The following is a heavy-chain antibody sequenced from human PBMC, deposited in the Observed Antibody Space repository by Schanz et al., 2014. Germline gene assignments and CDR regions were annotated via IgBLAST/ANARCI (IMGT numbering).Heavy chain of an antibody. V-gene: IGHV1-8*01. CDR2: MNPNSGNT. CDR3: ARGGFFDSTSFDS. D-gene: IGHD2-2*01. Sequence: QVQLVQSGAEVKKPGASVKVSCKASGYIFGSHGMTWVRQAPGQGLEWMGWMNPNSGNTGYAQKFQGRVTMTRHTARSTAYMELSSLRSEDTAVYYCARGGFFDSTSFDSWGQGTLVTVSS. CDR1: GYIFGSHG. J-gene: IGHJ4*02.